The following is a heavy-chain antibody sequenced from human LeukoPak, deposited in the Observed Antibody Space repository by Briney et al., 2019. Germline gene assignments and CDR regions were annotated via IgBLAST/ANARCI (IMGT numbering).Heavy chain of an antibody. CDR3: ARQYYYDGSGYYPYYFDY. J-gene: IGHJ4*02. CDR1: GGSFSGYY. Sequence: SETLSLTCAVYGGSFSGYYWSWIRQPPGKGLEWIGYIYTSGSTNYNPSLKSRVTISVDTSKNQFSLKLSSVTAADTAVYYCARQYYYDGSGYYPYYFDYWGQGTLVTVSS. D-gene: IGHD3-22*01. V-gene: IGHV4-4*09. CDR2: IYTSGST.